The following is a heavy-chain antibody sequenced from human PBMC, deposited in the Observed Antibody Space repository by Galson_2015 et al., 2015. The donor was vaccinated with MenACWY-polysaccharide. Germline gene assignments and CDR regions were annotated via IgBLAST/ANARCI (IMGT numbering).Heavy chain of an antibody. CDR2: IKPDGSEK. CDR1: GLTFSSSW. CDR3: ANWRWLPH. V-gene: IGHV3-7*01. Sequence: SLRLSCAASGLTFSSSWMNWVRQAPGKGLEWVASIKPDGSEKYYVDSVKGRFSISRDNAKNSLHLQMNSLRAEDTAVYYCANWRWLPHWGQGTLVTVSS. D-gene: IGHD5-24*01. J-gene: IGHJ4*02.